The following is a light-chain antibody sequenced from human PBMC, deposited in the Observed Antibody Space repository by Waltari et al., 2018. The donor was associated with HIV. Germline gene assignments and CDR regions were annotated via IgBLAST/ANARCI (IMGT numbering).Light chain of an antibody. J-gene: IGLJ3*02. CDR2: EVN. V-gene: IGLV2-14*01. Sequence: QSALTQPASVSGSPGQSITISCTGASSNIGTSKYVSWYLRRPGKAPQFIIYEVNNRAAGVSDRFSGSKSGNTASLTISRLQPEDEAVYFCNSFTNSGTLEFGGGTKLTVL. CDR3: NSFTNSGTLE. CDR1: SSNIGTSKY.